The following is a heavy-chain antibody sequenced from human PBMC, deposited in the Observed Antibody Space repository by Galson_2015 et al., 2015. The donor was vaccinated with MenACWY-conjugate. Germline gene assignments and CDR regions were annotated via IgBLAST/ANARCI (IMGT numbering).Heavy chain of an antibody. V-gene: IGHV3-20*01. CDR1: GFTFDDYG. CDR3: AREGGYCSGGSCYLYYYYGMDV. D-gene: IGHD2-15*01. CDR2: INWNGGST. J-gene: IGHJ6*02. Sequence: LRLSCAASGFTFDDYGMSWVRQAPGKGLEWVSGINWNGGSTGYADSVEGRFTISRDNAKNSLYLQMNSLRAEDTALYHCAREGGYCSGGSCYLYYYYGMDVWGQGTTVTVSS.